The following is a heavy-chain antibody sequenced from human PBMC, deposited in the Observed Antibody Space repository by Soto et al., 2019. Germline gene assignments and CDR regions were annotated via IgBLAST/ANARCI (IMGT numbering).Heavy chain of an antibody. CDR2: IYHSGST. Sequence: QVPLQESGPGLVKPSGTLSLTCAVSGGSISSSNWWSWVRQPPGKGLEWIGEIYHSGSTNYNPSLTSRVTISADTSKRQSSLKLSYVTAADAAGYYCARETIGDCTNGVCSPDAFDIWGQGTMVTVSS. CDR1: GGSISSSNW. V-gene: IGHV4-4*02. CDR3: ARETIGDCTNGVCSPDAFDI. J-gene: IGHJ3*02. D-gene: IGHD2-8*01.